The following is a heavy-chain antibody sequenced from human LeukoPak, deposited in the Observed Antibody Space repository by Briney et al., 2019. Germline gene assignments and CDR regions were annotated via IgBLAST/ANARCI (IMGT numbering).Heavy chain of an antibody. J-gene: IGHJ4*02. Sequence: GGSLRLSCAASGFNFGSYSMTWVRQAPGKGLEWVSVMSADSATTFYADSVKCRFTISRDNAKNTVFLQMSSLRAEDTALYYCARKSASGNYPLDYWGQGTLVTVSS. V-gene: IGHV3-23*01. CDR2: MSADSATT. D-gene: IGHD3-10*01. CDR3: ARKSASGNYPLDY. CDR1: GFNFGSYS.